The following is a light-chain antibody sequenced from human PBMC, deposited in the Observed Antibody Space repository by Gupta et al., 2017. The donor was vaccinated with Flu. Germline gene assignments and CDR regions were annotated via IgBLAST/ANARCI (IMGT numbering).Light chain of an antibody. J-gene: IGLJ2*01. CDR2: GNS. CDR1: SSNIEAGYD. Sequence: QSVLTQPPSVSGAPGQRVTISCTGSSSNIEAGYDVHWYQQLPATAPKLLIYGNSNRPSGVPGRFSGSKSGTSASIAITGPEAEDDSYYYCQYYDSSMRVVFGGGTKLTVL. V-gene: IGLV1-40*01. CDR3: QYYDSSMRVV.